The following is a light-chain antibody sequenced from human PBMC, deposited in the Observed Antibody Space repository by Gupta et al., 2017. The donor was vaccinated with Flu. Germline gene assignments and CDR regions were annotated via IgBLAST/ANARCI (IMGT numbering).Light chain of an antibody. V-gene: IGKV1-5*03. J-gene: IGKJ2*01. CDR2: KAS. CDR3: QQYNSYSYT. CDR1: QRISNW. Sequence: GDRVTITCRANQRISNWLAWYQQKPGKAPKLLIHKASALESGVPSRFSGSGSGTEFTLTITGLQPDDFATYYCQQYNSYSYTFGQGTKLEIK.